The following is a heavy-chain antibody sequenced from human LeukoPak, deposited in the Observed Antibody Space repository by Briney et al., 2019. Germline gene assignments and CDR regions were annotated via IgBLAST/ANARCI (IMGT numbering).Heavy chain of an antibody. V-gene: IGHV1-8*01. J-gene: IGHJ4*02. CDR1: GYTFTSYD. Sequence: ASVKVSCKASGYTFTSYDINWVRQATGQGLEWMGWMNPNSGNTSYAQKFQGRVTMTRNTSISTAYMELSSLRSEDTAVYYCARGAGVAALSTLDYWGQGTLVTVSS. CDR2: MNPNSGNT. D-gene: IGHD6-13*01. CDR3: ARGAGVAALSTLDY.